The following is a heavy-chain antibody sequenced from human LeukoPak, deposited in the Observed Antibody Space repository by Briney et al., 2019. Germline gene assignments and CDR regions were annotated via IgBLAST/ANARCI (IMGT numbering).Heavy chain of an antibody. V-gene: IGHV1-2*07. Sequence: GASVKVSCKASGDTFTDYHIHWVRQAPGQGLEWMGWINPNSGVTNYAHKFQGRVTITRDTSISTAYMELRSLRSDDTAVYYCAGGNRYCTGTSCYSIDYWGQGTLVTVSS. D-gene: IGHD2-2*01. CDR2: INPNSGVT. J-gene: IGHJ4*02. CDR3: AGGNRYCTGTSCYSIDY. CDR1: GDTFTDYH.